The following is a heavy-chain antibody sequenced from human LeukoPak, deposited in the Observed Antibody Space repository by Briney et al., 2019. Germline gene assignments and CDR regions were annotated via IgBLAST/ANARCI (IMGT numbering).Heavy chain of an antibody. CDR2: ISHDGSNK. D-gene: IGHD3-16*01. CDR1: GFPFSDYG. J-gene: IGHJ4*02. CDR3: AKVRWGSDNALDS. Sequence: GGSLRLSRAASGFPFSDYGMYWVRQAPGKGLEWLAVISHDGSNKYYADSVKGRITISRDNSMNTLYLQMNGLRAEDTAVYYCAKVRWGSDNALDSWGQGTLVTGSS. V-gene: IGHV3-30*18.